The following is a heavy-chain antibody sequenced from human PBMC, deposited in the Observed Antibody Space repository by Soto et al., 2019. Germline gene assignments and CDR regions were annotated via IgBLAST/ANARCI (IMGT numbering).Heavy chain of an antibody. Sequence: PGGSLRLSCAASGFTFSDHYMDWVRQAPGKGLEWVGRTRNKANSYTTEYAASVKGRFTISRDDSKNSLYLQMNSLKTEDTAVYYCSRGWVYCSSTSCYYYYYYGMDVWGQGTTVTVSS. CDR3: SRGWVYCSSTSCYYYYYYGMDV. CDR2: TRNKANSYTT. CDR1: GFTFSDHY. V-gene: IGHV3-72*01. J-gene: IGHJ6*02. D-gene: IGHD2-2*01.